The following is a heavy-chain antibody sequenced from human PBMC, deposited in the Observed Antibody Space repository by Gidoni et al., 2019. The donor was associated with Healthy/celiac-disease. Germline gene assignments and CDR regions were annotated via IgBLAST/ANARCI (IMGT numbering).Heavy chain of an antibody. J-gene: IGHJ6*02. CDR2: ISSSSSYT. CDR1: GFPLSAYY. V-gene: IGHV3-11*05. CDR3: ARFGILRDYYGMDV. Sequence: QVQLVESGGGLVTPGGSLRLSCAASGFPLSAYYMSWIRQAPGKGLEWVSYISSSSSYTNYADSVKGRFTISRDNAKNSLYLQMNSLRAEDTAVYYCARFGILRDYYGMDVWGQGTTVTVSS. D-gene: IGHD3-3*01.